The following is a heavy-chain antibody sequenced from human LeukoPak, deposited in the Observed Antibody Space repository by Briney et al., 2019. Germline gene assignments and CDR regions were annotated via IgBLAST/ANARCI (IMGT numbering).Heavy chain of an antibody. CDR3: AREGIFGVVGFDY. D-gene: IGHD3-3*01. CDR2: ISSSSSYI. J-gene: IGHJ4*02. V-gene: IGHV3-21*01. Sequence: GGSLRLSCAASGFTFSSYSMNWARQAPGKGLEWVSSISSSSSYIYYADSVKGRFTISRDNAQNSLYLQMNSLRAEDTAVYYCAREGIFGVVGFDYWGQGTLVTVSS. CDR1: GFTFSSYS.